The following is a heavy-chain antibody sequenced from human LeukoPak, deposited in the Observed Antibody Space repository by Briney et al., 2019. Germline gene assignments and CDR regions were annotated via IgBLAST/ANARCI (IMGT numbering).Heavy chain of an antibody. CDR1: GGSFSGYY. Sequence: SETLSLTCAVYGGSFSGYYWSWIRQPPGKGLEWIGEINHSGSTNYNPSLKSRVTISVDTSKNQFSLKLSSVTAADTAVYYCARGRGVTYPRRPFDYWGQGTLVTVSS. V-gene: IGHV4-34*01. CDR3: ARGRGVTYPRRPFDY. J-gene: IGHJ4*02. D-gene: IGHD2-21*02. CDR2: INHSGST.